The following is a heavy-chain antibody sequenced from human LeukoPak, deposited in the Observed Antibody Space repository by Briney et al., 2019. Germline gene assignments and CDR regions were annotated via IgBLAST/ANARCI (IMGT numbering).Heavy chain of an antibody. CDR2: INPNSGGT. CDR3: ARGGVVVPAEGMDV. D-gene: IGHD2-2*01. Sequence: ASVKVSCKASGYTFTGYYMHWVRQAPGQGLEWMGWINPNSGGTNYAQKFQGRVTMTRDTSISTAYMELSRLRSDDTAVYFCARGGVVVPAEGMDVWGQGTTVTVSS. CDR1: GYTFTGYY. V-gene: IGHV1-2*02. J-gene: IGHJ6*02.